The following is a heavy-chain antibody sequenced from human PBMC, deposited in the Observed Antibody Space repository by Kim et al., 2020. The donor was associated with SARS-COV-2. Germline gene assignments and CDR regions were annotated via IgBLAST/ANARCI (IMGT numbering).Heavy chain of an antibody. CDR1: GFTFSSYS. V-gene: IGHV3-21*01. Sequence: GGSLRLSCAASGFTFSSYSMNWVRQAPGKGLEWVSSISSSSSYINYADSVKGRFTISRDNAKNTLYLQMNSLRAEDTAVYYCARLNSSGLGYYFFY. D-gene: IGHD6-19*01. CDR2: ISSSSSYI. J-gene: IGHJ4*01. CDR3: ARLNSSGLGYYFFY.